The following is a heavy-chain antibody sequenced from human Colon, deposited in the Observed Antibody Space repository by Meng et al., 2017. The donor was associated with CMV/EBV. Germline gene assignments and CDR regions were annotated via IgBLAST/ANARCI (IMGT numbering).Heavy chain of an antibody. CDR3: ARATKSSCWEVLDY. CDR2: SYYTGST. CDR1: GESFSGYY. V-gene: IGHV4-34*01. Sequence: VQLHAWGEAPLKPSDTLSLTGAVYGESFSGYYWTWIRQPPGRGLEWIGESYYTGSTNYSPSLKSRVTISLDTSKNQFSLKLNSVTAADTAVYYCARATKSSCWEVLDYWGHGTLVTVSS. J-gene: IGHJ4*01. D-gene: IGHD2-2*01.